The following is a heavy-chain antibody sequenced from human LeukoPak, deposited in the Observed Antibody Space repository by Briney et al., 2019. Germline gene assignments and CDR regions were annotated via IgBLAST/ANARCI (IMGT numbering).Heavy chain of an antibody. CDR2: IYPGDSDT. Sequence: GESLKISCKGSGYTFTAYWIAWVRQMPGKGREWMGIIYPGDSDTRYRPSVQGQVTISADKSISTAYLQWSSLKASDSAMYYCARAASWLSSDPFDIWGQGTMVTVSS. V-gene: IGHV5-51*01. D-gene: IGHD2-2*01. CDR1: GYTFTAYW. J-gene: IGHJ3*02. CDR3: ARAASWLSSDPFDI.